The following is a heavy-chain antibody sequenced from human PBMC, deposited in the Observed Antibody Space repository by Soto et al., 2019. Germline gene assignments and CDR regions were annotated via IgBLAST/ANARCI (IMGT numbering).Heavy chain of an antibody. Sequence: GGSLRLSCAASGFTFSDYYMSWIRQAPGKGLEWVSYISSSGSTIYYADSVKGRFTISRDNAKNSLYLQMNSLRAEDTAVYYCARGGLAGIAAPTLGYYYMDVWGKGTTVTVSS. CDR2: ISSSGSTI. CDR1: GFTFSDYY. V-gene: IGHV3-11*01. CDR3: ARGGLAGIAAPTLGYYYMDV. J-gene: IGHJ6*03. D-gene: IGHD6-13*01.